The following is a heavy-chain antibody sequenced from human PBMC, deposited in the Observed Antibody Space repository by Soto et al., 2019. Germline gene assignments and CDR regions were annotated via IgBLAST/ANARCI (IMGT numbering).Heavy chain of an antibody. CDR3: ARQSSGSYPQLEDY. Sequence: QVQLVQSGAEVKKPGASVKVSCKASGYTFTSYGISWVRQAPGQGREWMGWISAYNGNTNYAQKLQGTVPMTTDPSTSTAYMELRSVRSDDTAVYYCARQSSGSYPQLEDYWGQGTLVTVSS. D-gene: IGHD6-19*01. J-gene: IGHJ4*02. CDR2: ISAYNGNT. V-gene: IGHV1-18*01. CDR1: GYTFTSYG.